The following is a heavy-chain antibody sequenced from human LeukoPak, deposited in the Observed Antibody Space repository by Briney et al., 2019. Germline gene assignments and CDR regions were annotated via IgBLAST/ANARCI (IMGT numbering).Heavy chain of an antibody. J-gene: IGHJ4*02. CDR2: IYTSGST. V-gene: IGHV4-61*02. CDR1: GDSISSGNYY. Sequence: SEALSLTCTVSGDSISSGNYYWSWIRQPAGKGLEWIGRIYTSGSTNYNPSLKSRVTISVDTSKNQFSLRLNSVTATDTAVYYCARGPYSYDSSGCFDYWGQGALVTVSS. CDR3: ARGPYSYDSSGCFDY. D-gene: IGHD3-22*01.